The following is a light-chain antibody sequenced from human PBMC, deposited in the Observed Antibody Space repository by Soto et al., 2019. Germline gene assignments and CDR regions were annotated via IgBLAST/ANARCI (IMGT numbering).Light chain of an antibody. J-gene: IGLJ3*02. CDR2: RNN. Sequence: QSVLTQSPSASGTPGQRVTISCSGSSSNIGSNFVYWYQQFPGTAPKLLIYRNNQRPSGVPDRFSGSKSGTSASLAISGLPSEDEADYYCAAWDDSLRGWVFGGGTKRTVL. CDR1: SSNIGSNF. CDR3: AAWDDSLRGWV. V-gene: IGLV1-47*01.